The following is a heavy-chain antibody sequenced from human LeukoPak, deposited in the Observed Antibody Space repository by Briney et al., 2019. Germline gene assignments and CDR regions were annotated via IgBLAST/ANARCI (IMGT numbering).Heavy chain of an antibody. J-gene: IGHJ5*02. CDR3: ARGGIPGIAAAGLDP. D-gene: IGHD6-13*01. CDR2: INAGNGNT. CDR1: GYTFTSYA. Sequence: VASVKVSCRASGYTFTSYAMHWVRQAPGQRLEWMGWINAGNGNTKYSQKFQGRVTITRDTSASTAYMELSSLRSEDTAVYYCARGGIPGIAAAGLDPWGQGTLVTVSS. V-gene: IGHV1-3*01.